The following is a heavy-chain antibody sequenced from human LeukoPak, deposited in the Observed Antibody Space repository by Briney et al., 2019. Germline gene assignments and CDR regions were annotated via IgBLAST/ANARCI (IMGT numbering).Heavy chain of an antibody. CDR2: ISSSSSYI. Sequence: GGSLRLSCAASGFTFSSYSMNWVRQAPGKGLEWVSSISSSSSYIYYADSVKGRFTISRDNAKNSLYLQMNSLRAEDTAVYYCARVGGKSSPFGYWGQGTLVTVSS. CDR1: GFTFSSYS. V-gene: IGHV3-21*01. CDR3: ARVGGKSSPFGY. D-gene: IGHD3-16*01. J-gene: IGHJ4*02.